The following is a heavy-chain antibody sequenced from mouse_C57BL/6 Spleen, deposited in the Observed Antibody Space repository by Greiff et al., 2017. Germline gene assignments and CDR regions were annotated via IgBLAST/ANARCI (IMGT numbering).Heavy chain of an antibody. V-gene: IGHV1-64*01. CDR1: GYTFTSSW. D-gene: IGHD1-1*01. J-gene: IGHJ2*01. CDR2: IHPNSGST. Sequence: QVQLQQPGAELVKPGASVKLSCKASGYTFTSSWMHWVKQRPGQGLEWIGMIHPNSGSTNYNEKFKSKATLTVDKSSSTAYMQLSSLTSEDSAVYYCARDYGSSLDYWGQGTTLTVSS. CDR3: ARDYGSSLDY.